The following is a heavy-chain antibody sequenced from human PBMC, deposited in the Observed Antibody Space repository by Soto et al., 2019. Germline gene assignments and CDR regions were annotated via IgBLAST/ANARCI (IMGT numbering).Heavy chain of an antibody. J-gene: IGHJ3*02. CDR2: INHSGST. CDR1: GGSFSGYS. D-gene: IGHD2-2*02. V-gene: IGHV4-34*01. Sequence: SETLSLTCAVYGGSFSGYSWSWIRQPPGKGLEWIGEINHSGSTKYNPSLKSRITISVDTSKNQFSLKLSSVTAADTAVYYCARGRRGGPAAILGAFDIWGQGTMVIVSS. CDR3: ARGRRGGPAAILGAFDI.